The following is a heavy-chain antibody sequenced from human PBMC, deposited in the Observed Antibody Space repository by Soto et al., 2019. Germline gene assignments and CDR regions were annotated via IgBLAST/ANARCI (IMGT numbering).Heavy chain of an antibody. J-gene: IGHJ2*01. V-gene: IGHV4-31*03. CDR3: ARDMVAYCGGDCYSWWYFDL. CDR2: IYYSGST. CDR1: GGSISSGGYY. D-gene: IGHD2-21*02. Sequence: QVQLQESGPGLVKPSQTLSLTCTVSGGSISSGGYYWSWIRQHPGKGLEWIGYIYYSGSTYYNPSLMSRVTISVDTSKNQFSLKLSSVTAADTAVYYCARDMVAYCGGDCYSWWYFDLWGRGTLVTVSS.